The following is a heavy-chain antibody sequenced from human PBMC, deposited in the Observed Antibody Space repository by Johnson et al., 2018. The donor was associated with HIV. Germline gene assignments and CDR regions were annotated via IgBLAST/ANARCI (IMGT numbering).Heavy chain of an antibody. CDR2: IYSGGST. V-gene: IGHV3-53*01. D-gene: IGHD5-12*01. Sequence: VQLVESGGGLIQPGGSLRLSCAASRFSVSSNYMPRVRQAPGKGLEWVSVIYSGGSTYYADSVKGRFTISRDHSKNTLYLPMNSLSAEDTAVYYCAREGGYSGYEGVGHTNDAFDIWGQGTMVTVSS. CDR3: AREGGYSGYEGVGHTNDAFDI. CDR1: RFSVSSNY. J-gene: IGHJ3*02.